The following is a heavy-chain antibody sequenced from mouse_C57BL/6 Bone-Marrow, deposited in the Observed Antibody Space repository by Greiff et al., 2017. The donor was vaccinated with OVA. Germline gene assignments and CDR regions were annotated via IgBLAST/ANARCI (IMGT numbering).Heavy chain of an antibody. CDR3: ARQAPPAY. CDR1: GFTFSSYG. Sequence: EVQLQESGGDLVKPGGSLKLSCAASGFTFSSYGMSWVRQTPDKRLEWVATISSGGSYTYYPDSVKGRFTISRDNAKNTLYLQMSSLKSEDTAMYYCARQAPPAYWGQGTLVTVSA. V-gene: IGHV5-6*01. CDR2: ISSGGSYT. J-gene: IGHJ3*01.